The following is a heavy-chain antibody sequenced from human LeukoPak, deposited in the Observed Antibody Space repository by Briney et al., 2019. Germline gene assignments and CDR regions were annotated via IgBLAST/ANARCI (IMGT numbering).Heavy chain of an antibody. V-gene: IGHV3-64D*06. CDR3: VKDKYRGYDSPFDY. CDR2: ISSDGVST. CDR1: GFSFSNYA. Sequence: PRGSLRLSCSTSGFSFSNYAMHWVRQAPGKGLQYVSAISSDGVSTYYADSVKGRFTISRDNSKNTLYLQMSSLRAEDTAVYYCVKDKYRGYDSPFDYWGQGTQVTVSS. D-gene: IGHD5-12*01. J-gene: IGHJ4*02.